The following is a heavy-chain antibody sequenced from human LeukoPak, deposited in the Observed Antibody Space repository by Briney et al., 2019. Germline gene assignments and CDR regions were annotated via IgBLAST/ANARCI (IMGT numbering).Heavy chain of an antibody. J-gene: IGHJ4*02. CDR3: ARERLGYCSGGSCYELFDY. Sequence: SETLSLTCAVYGGSFSGYYWSWIRQPPGKGLEWIGEINHSGSTNHNPSLKSRVTISVDTSKNQFSLKLSSVTAADTAVYYCARERLGYCSGGSCYELFDYWGQGTLVTVSS. D-gene: IGHD2-15*01. V-gene: IGHV4-34*01. CDR2: INHSGST. CDR1: GGSFSGYY.